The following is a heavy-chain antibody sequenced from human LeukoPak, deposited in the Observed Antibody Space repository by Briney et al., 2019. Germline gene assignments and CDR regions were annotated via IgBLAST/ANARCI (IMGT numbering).Heavy chain of an antibody. D-gene: IGHD1-1*01. CDR3: ARERTTTSWGSFDV. V-gene: IGHV3-30*03. CDR2: VSPDGNTK. Sequence: PGGSLRLSCAASGFIFNNYVIHWFRQAPDKGLEWVAVVSPDGNTKFYASSVKGRSSVSRDNSMNTLYLQMNSLRPEDTALYFCARERTTTSWGSFDVWGQGTMVTVSS. CDR1: GFIFNNYV. J-gene: IGHJ3*01.